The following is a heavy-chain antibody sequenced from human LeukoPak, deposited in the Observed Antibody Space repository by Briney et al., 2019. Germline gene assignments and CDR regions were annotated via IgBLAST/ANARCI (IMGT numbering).Heavy chain of an antibody. CDR2: IGPSGAST. D-gene: IGHD4-23*01. CDR3: AKKGGNSGFFDS. CDR1: AFTFSSYA. J-gene: IGHJ4*02. Sequence: PGGSLRLSCAAYAFTFSSYAMSWVRQAPGKGLEWVSAIGPSGASTYYTDSVKGRFTISRDNSKNTLYLQMNSLRAEDTAVYYCAKKGGNSGFFDSWGQGPLVTVSS. V-gene: IGHV3-23*01.